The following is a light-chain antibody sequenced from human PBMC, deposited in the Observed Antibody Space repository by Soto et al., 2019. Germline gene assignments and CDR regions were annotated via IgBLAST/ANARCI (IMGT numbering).Light chain of an antibody. CDR1: SRDIGNYNY. CDR2: EVT. J-gene: IGLJ1*01. V-gene: IGLV2-14*01. CDR3: SSYTSSSPYV. Sequence: QSVLTQPASVSGSPGQSITISCTGTSRDIGNYNYVSWYQHHPGKAPKLMIYEVTSRPSGVSDRFSGSKSGMTASLTISGLQPEDEADYYCSSYTSSSPYVFGTGTKVTVL.